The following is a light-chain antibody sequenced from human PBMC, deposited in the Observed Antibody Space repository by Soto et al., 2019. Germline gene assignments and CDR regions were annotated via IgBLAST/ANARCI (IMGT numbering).Light chain of an antibody. Sequence: EVVMTQSPATLSVSPGERATLSCRASQSVNANLAWYQQKPGQAPRLLIHDASNRATGLPARFSGSGFGTEFSLTISSLQSEDFAVYYCQQYNTWLWTFGQGTKVEI. V-gene: IGKV3-15*01. J-gene: IGKJ1*01. CDR3: QQYNTWLWT. CDR1: QSVNAN. CDR2: DAS.